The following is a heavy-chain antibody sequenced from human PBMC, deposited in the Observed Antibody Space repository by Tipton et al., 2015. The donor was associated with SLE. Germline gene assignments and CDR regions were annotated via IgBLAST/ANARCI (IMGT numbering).Heavy chain of an antibody. CDR2: IYTSGSS. Sequence: LRLSCTVSGDSISTYYWSWIRQPAGKGLEWIGRIYTSGSSNYNPSLKSRVTMSVDTSKNQFSPKLRSVTAADTAVYYCARDGGEAAAGIFNWFDPWGQGTLVTVSS. D-gene: IGHD6-13*01. V-gene: IGHV4-4*07. CDR1: GDSISTYY. J-gene: IGHJ5*02. CDR3: ARDGGEAAAGIFNWFDP.